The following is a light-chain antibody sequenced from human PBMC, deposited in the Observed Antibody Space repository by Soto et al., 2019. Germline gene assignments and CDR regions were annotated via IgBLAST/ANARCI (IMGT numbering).Light chain of an antibody. CDR1: QSIGNW. V-gene: IGKV1-5*03. CDR2: KAS. J-gene: IGKJ1*01. CDR3: QQYNGT. Sequence: DLQMTQYTSTLSPSVGDRFTLTCRASQSIGNWLAWYQQKSGKAPKLLIYKASSLESGVPSRFSGSGSGTEFTLTISSLQPDDFATYYCQQYNGTFGQGTKVDI.